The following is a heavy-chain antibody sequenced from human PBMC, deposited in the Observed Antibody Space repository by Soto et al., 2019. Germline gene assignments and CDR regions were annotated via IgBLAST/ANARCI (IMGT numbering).Heavy chain of an antibody. CDR2: IYYSGST. CDR3: AALARRNWFDP. V-gene: IGHV4-39*01. D-gene: IGHD6-6*01. Sequence: PSETLSLTCTVSGGSISSSSYYWGWIRQPPGKGLEWIGSIYYSGSTYYNPSLKSRVTISVDTSKNQFSLKLSSVTAADTAVYYCAALARRNWFDPWGQGTLVTVSS. CDR1: GGSISSSSYY. J-gene: IGHJ5*02.